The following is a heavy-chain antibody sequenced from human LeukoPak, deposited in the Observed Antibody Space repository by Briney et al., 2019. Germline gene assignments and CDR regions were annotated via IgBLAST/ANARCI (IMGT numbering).Heavy chain of an antibody. V-gene: IGHV3-7*01. Sequence: GGSLRLSCAGSGFTFSSYWMSWVRQAPGKGLEWVANIKQDGSERFYVDSVKGRFTISRDNAKNSLYLQMNSLRAEDTAVYYCASDSGELGSTLPFDYWGQGTLVTASS. CDR1: GFTFSSYW. CDR2: IKQDGSER. J-gene: IGHJ4*02. D-gene: IGHD1-7*01. CDR3: ASDSGELGSTLPFDY.